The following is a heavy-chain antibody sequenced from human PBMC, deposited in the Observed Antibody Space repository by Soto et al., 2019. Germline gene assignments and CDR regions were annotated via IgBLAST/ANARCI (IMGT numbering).Heavy chain of an antibody. CDR1: GGTFSSYA. D-gene: IGHD3-3*01. J-gene: IGHJ6*02. CDR3: AILGVVMPYYYYGMDV. CDR2: IIPIFGTA. Sequence: GASVKVSCKASGGTFSSYAISWVRQAPGQGLEWMGGIIPIFGTANYAQKFQGRVTITADESTSTAYMELSSLRSEDTAVYYCAILGVVMPYYYYGMDVWGQGTTVTVSS. V-gene: IGHV1-69*13.